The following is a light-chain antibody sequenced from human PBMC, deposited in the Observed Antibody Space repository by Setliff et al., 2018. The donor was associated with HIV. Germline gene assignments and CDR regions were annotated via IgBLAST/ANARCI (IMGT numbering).Light chain of an antibody. V-gene: IGKV4-1*01. J-gene: IGKJ5*01. CDR1: QSVLYSSNNKNY. CDR3: QQYYSTPIT. CDR2: WAS. Sequence: DIVMTQSPDSLAVSLGERATINCKSSQSVLYSSNNKNYLAWYQQKPGQPPKLLIYWASTRKSGVPDRFSGSGSGTDFTLTISSLQAEDVAVYYCQQYYSTPITVGQGTRLEIK.